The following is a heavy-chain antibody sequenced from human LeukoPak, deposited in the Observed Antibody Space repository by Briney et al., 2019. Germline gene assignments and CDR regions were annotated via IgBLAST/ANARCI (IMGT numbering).Heavy chain of an antibody. J-gene: IGHJ4*02. CDR2: VNHSGYT. Sequence: SETLSLTCDVSGVSFSTYYWSWIRQSPEKGLEWIGEVNHSGYTNYNPSLKGRVTISVDTSRNQFSLKLSSVTAADTAVYYCARQLYGSDYWGQGTLVTVSS. CDR1: GVSFSTYY. V-gene: IGHV4-34*01. CDR3: ARQLYGSDY. D-gene: IGHD4-17*01.